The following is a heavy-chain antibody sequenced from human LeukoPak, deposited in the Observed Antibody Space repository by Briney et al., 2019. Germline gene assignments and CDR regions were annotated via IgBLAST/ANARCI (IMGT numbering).Heavy chain of an antibody. V-gene: IGHV3-21*06. J-gene: IGHJ4*02. Sequence: GGSLRLSCAASGFTFSSYSMYWVRQAPGKGLEWVSSISNSGNNIYYPDSVKGRFTTSRDNAKSSLYLQMSSLRAEDTAVYYCARDGYSIGYFYDLWGQGTLVTVSS. CDR1: GFTFSSYS. CDR2: ISNSGNNI. CDR3: ARDGYSIGYFYDL. D-gene: IGHD3-22*01.